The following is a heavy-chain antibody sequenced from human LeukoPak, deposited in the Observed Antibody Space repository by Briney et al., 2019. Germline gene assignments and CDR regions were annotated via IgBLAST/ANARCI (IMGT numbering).Heavy chain of an antibody. CDR2: ISFDGSDK. CDR1: GFTFNSYT. J-gene: IGHJ4*02. CDR3: ARGAPPDY. Sequence: GRSLRLSCAASGFTFNSYTIHWVRRAPGKGLEGVAVISFDGSDKYYADSVKGRFTISKDNSKNTLYLQMNSLRTEDTAVYYCARGAPPDYWGQGALVTVSS. V-gene: IGHV3-30-3*01.